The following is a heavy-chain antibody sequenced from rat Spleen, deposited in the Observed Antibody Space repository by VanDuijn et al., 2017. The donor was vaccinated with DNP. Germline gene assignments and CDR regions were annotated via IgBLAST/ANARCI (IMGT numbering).Heavy chain of an antibody. V-gene: IGHV5-46*01. CDR3: ARWNSSHWYFDF. CDR2: IRFDGGST. Sequence: EVQLVESGGGLVQPGRSMKLSCVASGFIFSSFPMAWVRQAPTKGLEWVAYIRFDGGSTYYGDSVKGRFTISRENAKSTLFLQMNSLRSEDMATYYCARWNSSHWYFDFWGPGTMVTVSS. CDR1: GFIFSSFP. J-gene: IGHJ1*01. D-gene: IGHD1-2*01.